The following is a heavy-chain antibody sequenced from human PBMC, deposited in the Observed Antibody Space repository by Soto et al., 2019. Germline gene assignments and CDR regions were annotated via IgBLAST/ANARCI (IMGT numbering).Heavy chain of an antibody. V-gene: IGHV1-69*13. CDR3: AKAAQTRFNWNDLGNWFDP. CDR2: IIPIFGIP. CDR1: GGTFSSYA. Sequence: SVKVSCKESGGTFSSYAIAWVRQAPGQGLEWMGGIIPIFGIPNYAQKFQGRVAITADESTNTAYMELSSLRSDDTAVYYCAKAAQTRFNWNDLGNWFDPWGQGTLVTAPQ. J-gene: IGHJ5*02. D-gene: IGHD1-1*01.